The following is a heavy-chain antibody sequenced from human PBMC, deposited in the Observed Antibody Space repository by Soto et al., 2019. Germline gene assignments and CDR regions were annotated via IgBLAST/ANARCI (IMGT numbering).Heavy chain of an antibody. V-gene: IGHV1-3*04. CDR3: ARGVGSGTYYNQYNWFDP. D-gene: IGHD3-10*01. Sequence: GASVKVSCKASGYTFTSHALHWVRQAPGQGLEWMGWINTGNGNTKYSQRFQGRVTIIRDTSTSTAYMELRSLRSDDTAVYYCARGVGSGTYYNQYNWFDPWGQGTLVTVSS. CDR2: INTGNGNT. J-gene: IGHJ5*02. CDR1: GYTFTSHA.